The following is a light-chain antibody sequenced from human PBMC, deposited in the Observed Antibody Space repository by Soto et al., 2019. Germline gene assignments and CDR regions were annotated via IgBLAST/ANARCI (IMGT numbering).Light chain of an antibody. CDR1: QSVSSN. CDR2: AAS. V-gene: IGKV1-39*01. J-gene: IGKJ1*01. CDR3: QQYNSYSRT. Sequence: MVQSQSSLSASLFAGHYIXLWASQSVSSNLNWYHQKPGKAPKLLIYAASSMHSGIPSRFSGSGAGTDFTLTISSLQPEDFATYYCQQYNSYSRTFGQGTKVDIK.